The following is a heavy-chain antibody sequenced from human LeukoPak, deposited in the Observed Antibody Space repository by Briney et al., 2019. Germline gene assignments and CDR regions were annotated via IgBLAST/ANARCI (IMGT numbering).Heavy chain of an antibody. D-gene: IGHD5-18*01. CDR3: ATYPKRWIQQWPSTNDAFDI. J-gene: IGHJ3*02. CDR2: MYPNSGGT. Sequence: SVKVPCKASGYTFIEYYMHWVRQAAGQGGEGMGRMYPNSGGTNYAQKFQGRVTMTRDTSISTAYMELSTLRSDDTAVYYCATYPKRWIQQWPSTNDAFDIWGQGTMVTVSS. CDR1: GYTFIEYY. V-gene: IGHV1-2*06.